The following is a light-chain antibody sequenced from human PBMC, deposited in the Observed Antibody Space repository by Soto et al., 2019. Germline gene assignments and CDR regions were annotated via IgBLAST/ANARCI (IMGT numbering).Light chain of an antibody. Sequence: PGETATLSCRSSQSFSRNYLAWYQQKPGQAPRVLIYAASTRATGIPDRFSGSGSGTDFTLTISRLESEEFAVYYCQQYTDSRWTVGQGTKVDIK. J-gene: IGKJ1*01. CDR2: AAS. V-gene: IGKV3-20*01. CDR1: QSFSRNY. CDR3: QQYTDSRWT.